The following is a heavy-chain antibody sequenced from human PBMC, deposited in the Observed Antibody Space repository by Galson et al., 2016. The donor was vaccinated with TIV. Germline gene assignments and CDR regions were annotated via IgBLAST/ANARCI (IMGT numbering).Heavy chain of an antibody. J-gene: IGHJ4*02. CDR3: ARDRRGVLDSTLFDN. Sequence: SVKVSCKASGYTFTGYYIHWVRQAPGQGLEWMGIITPGGGGTSYAQRFKGRVTMTRDTSTSTAYMELMSLRSDDTAGYYCARDRRGVLDSTLFDNWVQGTPVTASS. CDR2: ITPGGGGT. D-gene: IGHD6-13*01. V-gene: IGHV1-46*01. CDR1: GYTFTGYY.